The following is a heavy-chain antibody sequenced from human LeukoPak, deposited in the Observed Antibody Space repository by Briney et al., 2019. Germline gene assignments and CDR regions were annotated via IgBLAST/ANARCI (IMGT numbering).Heavy chain of an antibody. J-gene: IGHJ4*02. CDR1: GYTFTSYY. V-gene: IGHV1-46*01. D-gene: IGHD3-10*01. CDR3: ARDKRRHLWFGDLGGFDY. CDR2: INPSGGST. Sequence: ASVKVSCKASGYTFTSYYMHWVRQAPGQGLEWMGIINPSGGSTSYAQKFQGRVTMTRDTSTSTVYMELSSLRSEDTAVYYCARDKRRHLWFGDLGGFDYWGQGTLVTVSS.